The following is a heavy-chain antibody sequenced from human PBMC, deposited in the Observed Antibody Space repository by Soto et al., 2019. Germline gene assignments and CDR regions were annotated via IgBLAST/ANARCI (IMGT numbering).Heavy chain of an antibody. D-gene: IGHD3-3*01. CDR1: VFSFISYA. CDR3: VRWSYLDY. Sequence: GWSLRLACASSVFSFISYAMSWVRQAPGKGLEWVSTISGSDGKTFYADSVKGRFSISRDTSKNMLYLQMNNLRGDDTAVYYCVRWSYLDYWGQGTRVTVSS. J-gene: IGHJ4*02. CDR2: ISGSDGKT. V-gene: IGHV3-23*01.